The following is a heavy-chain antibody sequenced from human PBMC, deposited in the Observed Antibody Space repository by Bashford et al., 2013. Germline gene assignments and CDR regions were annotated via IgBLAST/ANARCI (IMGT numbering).Heavy chain of an antibody. CDR1: GYSFTSYW. CDR3: ARFGYCTSTSCPIDY. V-gene: IGHV5-51*03. J-gene: IGHJ4*02. CDR2: IYPGDSDT. Sequence: SGRSLKISCKGSGYSFTSYWIGWVRQMPGKGLELMGIIYPGDSDTRYSPSFQGQVTISADKSISTAYLQWSSLKASDTAMYYCARFGYCTSTSCPIDYWGQGTLVTVSS. D-gene: IGHD2-2*03.